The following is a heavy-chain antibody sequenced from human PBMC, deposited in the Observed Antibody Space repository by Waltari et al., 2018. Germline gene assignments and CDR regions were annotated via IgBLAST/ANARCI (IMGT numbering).Heavy chain of an antibody. D-gene: IGHD6-19*01. J-gene: IGHJ4*02. Sequence: EVQLVESGGGLVQPGGSLRLSCAAYGFTFSHFWLYWVRQSPGKGLVWVSRISMDGSIVNYADSVKGRFTISRDNAKSTLFLQMNSLRVDDTALYYCVTTGVAGFYWGQGTRVTVSS. CDR2: ISMDGSIV. CDR1: GFTFSHFW. CDR3: VTTGVAGFY. V-gene: IGHV3-74*01.